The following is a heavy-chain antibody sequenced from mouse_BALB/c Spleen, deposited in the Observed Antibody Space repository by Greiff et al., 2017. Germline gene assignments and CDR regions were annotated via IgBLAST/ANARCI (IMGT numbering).Heavy chain of an antibody. J-gene: IGHJ4*01. D-gene: IGHD1-1*01. CDR2: IYPGNSDT. Sequence: EVQLQESGTVLARPGASVKMSCKASGYTFTSYWMHWVNQRPGQGLEWIGAIYPGNSDTSYNQKFKSKATLTAVTSSSTAYMELSSLTNEDSAVYYGARYTVVATTYAMDDGGQGTSVTGSS. CDR3: ARYTVVATTYAMDD. CDR1: GYTFTSYW. V-gene: IGHV1-5*01.